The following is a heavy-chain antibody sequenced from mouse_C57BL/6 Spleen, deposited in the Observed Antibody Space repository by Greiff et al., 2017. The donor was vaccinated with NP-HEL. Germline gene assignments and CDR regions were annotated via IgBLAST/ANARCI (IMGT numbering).Heavy chain of an antibody. Sequence: EVKLMESGPELVKPGASVKISCKASGYTFTDYYMNWVKQSHGKSLEWIGDINPNNGGTSYNQKFKGKATLTVDKSSSTAYMELRSLTSEDSAVYYCARSGDYFDYWGQGTTLTVSS. CDR2: INPNNGGT. J-gene: IGHJ2*01. CDR3: ARSGDYFDY. CDR1: GYTFTDYY. D-gene: IGHD4-1*01. V-gene: IGHV1-26*01.